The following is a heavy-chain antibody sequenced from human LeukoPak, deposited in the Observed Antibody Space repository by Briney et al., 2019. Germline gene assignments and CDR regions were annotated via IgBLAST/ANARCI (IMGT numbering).Heavy chain of an antibody. CDR1: GYTFTSYD. Sequence: GASVKVSCKASGYTFTSYDINWVRQATGQGLEWMGWMNPNSGNTGYAQMFQGRVTMTRNTSISTAYMELSSLRSEDTAVYYCARGYSYDYYYYGMDVWGQGTTVTVSS. CDR3: ARGYSYDYYYYGMDV. V-gene: IGHV1-8*01. J-gene: IGHJ6*02. D-gene: IGHD5-18*01. CDR2: MNPNSGNT.